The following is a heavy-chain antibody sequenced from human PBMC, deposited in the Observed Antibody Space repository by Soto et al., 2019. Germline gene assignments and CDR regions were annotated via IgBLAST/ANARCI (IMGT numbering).Heavy chain of an antibody. D-gene: IGHD6-19*01. J-gene: IGHJ4*02. CDR2: INHSGST. Sequence: SETLSLTCAVYGGSXXGYYWXXXXXXXXXGLEWIGEINHSGSTNYNPSLKSRVTISVDTSKNQFSLKLSSVTAADTAVYYCARGGVAGKSHPLHIGLSDYWGQGTLVTVSS. V-gene: IGHV4-34*01. CDR1: GGSXXGYY. CDR3: ARGGVAGKSHPLHIGLSDY.